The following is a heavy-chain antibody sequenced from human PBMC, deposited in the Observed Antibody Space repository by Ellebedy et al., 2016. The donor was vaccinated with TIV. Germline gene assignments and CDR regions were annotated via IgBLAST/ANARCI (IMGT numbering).Heavy chain of an antibody. CDR3: ACWSGDWNGPFDY. V-gene: IGHV3-7*03. J-gene: IGHJ4*02. CDR2: IKQDGSVQ. Sequence: GESLKISCAASGFTFSSYTVNWVRQAPGKGLEWVASIKQDGSVQYYVDSVRGRFTISRDNSKTSTYLQMNSLRAEDTAVYYCACWSGDWNGPFDYWGPGTLVTVST. D-gene: IGHD2-21*02. CDR1: GFTFSSYT.